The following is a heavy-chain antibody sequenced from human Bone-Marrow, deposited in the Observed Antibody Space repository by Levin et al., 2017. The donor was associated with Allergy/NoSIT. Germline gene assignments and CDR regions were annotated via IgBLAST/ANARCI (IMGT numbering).Heavy chain of an antibody. CDR2: IIPLFETT. V-gene: IGHV1-69*06. Sequence: ASVKVSCKTSGDTFSTSGISWVRQAPGQGLEWMGGIIPLFETTNYAQKFQGRVTITADKSTSTVYMELSSLRSEDTAMYYCARSLEYCSRTSCAMQYYYGMDVWGQGTTVTVS. J-gene: IGHJ6*02. CDR1: GDTFSTSG. D-gene: IGHD2-2*01. CDR3: ARSLEYCSRTSCAMQYYYGMDV.